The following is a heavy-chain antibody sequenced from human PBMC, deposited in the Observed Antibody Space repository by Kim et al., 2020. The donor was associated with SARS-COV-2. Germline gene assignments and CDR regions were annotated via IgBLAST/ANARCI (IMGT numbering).Heavy chain of an antibody. Sequence: GGSLRLSCAASGFTFSSYSMNWVRQAPGKGLEWVSSISSSSSYIYYADSVKGRFTISRDNAKNSLYLQMNSLRAEDTAVYYCARRIAARWYFDLWGRGTLVTVSS. D-gene: IGHD6-6*01. CDR1: GFTFSSYS. V-gene: IGHV3-21*01. CDR3: ARRIAARWYFDL. CDR2: ISSSSSYI. J-gene: IGHJ2*01.